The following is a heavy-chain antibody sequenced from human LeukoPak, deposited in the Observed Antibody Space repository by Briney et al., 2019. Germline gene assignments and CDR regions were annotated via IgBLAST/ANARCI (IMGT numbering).Heavy chain of an antibody. V-gene: IGHV4-30-4*08. CDR1: AGSISSGGYY. CDR3: AREVRVVPADEARAFDI. Sequence: SETLSLTCTVSAGSISSGGYYWRWIRHPPGKGLECIGYIYYSGSTYYNPSLKCQVTISVATSKNKFSLKLSSVTATHTAVYYCAREVRVVPADEARAFDIWRQGTMATVTS. CDR2: IYYSGST. D-gene: IGHD2-2*01. J-gene: IGHJ3*02.